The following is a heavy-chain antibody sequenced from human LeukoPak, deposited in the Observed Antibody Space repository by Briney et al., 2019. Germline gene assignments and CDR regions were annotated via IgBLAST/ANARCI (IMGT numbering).Heavy chain of an antibody. Sequence: SETLSLTCTVSGYSISSGYYWGWIRQPPGKGLEWIGSIYPSGSTYYNPSLKSRVTISVDTSKNQFSLKLSSATAADTDVYYCERVRAVTLDYWGQGTLVTVSS. D-gene: IGHD4-11*01. CDR2: IYPSGST. CDR3: ERVRAVTLDY. CDR1: GYSISSGYY. J-gene: IGHJ4*02. V-gene: IGHV4-38-2*02.